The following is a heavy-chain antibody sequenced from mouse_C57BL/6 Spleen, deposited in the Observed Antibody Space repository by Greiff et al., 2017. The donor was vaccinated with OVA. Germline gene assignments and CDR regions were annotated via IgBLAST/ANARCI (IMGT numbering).Heavy chain of an antibody. CDR1: GFSFNTYA. CDR2: IRSKSNNYAT. J-gene: IGHJ3*01. CDR3: VRCISWFAF. Sequence: EVKLMESGGGLVQPKGSLKLSCAASGFSFNTYAMNWVRQAPGKGLEWVARIRSKSNNYATYYADSVKDRFTISRDDSESMLYLPMNYLTTEVTAMYYCVRCISWFAFWGHGPLVTVSA. V-gene: IGHV10-1*01.